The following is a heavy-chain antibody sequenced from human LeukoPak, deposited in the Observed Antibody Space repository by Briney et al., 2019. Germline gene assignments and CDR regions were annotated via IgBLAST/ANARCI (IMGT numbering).Heavy chain of an antibody. CDR1: GGSIRSSYYY. CDR2: IYDSGST. J-gene: IGHJ4*02. CDR3: ASTPPITIFGVAPHYFDY. Sequence: SETLSLTCTVSGGSIRSSYYYWGWIRQPPGKGLEWIGSIYDSGSTYYNPSLKSRVTISVDTSKNQFSLKLNSVTAADTAVYYCASTPPITIFGVAPHYFDYWGQGTLVTVSS. D-gene: IGHD3-3*01. V-gene: IGHV4-39*07.